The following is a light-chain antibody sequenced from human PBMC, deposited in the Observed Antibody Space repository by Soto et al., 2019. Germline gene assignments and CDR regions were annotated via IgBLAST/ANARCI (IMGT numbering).Light chain of an antibody. CDR2: DVS. CDR1: SSDVGAYNY. Sequence: QSALTQPRSVSGSPGQSVTISCTGTSSDVGAYNYVSWYQQHPAKAPNLMIYDVSKRPSGVPDRFSGSKSGNTASLTISGLQAEDEGDYYFCSYTNSAYVFGTGTKLTVL. J-gene: IGLJ1*01. V-gene: IGLV2-11*01. CDR3: CSYTNSAYV.